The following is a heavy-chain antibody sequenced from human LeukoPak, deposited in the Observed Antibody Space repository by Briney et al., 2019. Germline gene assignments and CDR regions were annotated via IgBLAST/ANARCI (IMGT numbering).Heavy chain of an antibody. CDR3: ARPTSTRGYCSSTSCSPFDY. V-gene: IGHV1-8*02. J-gene: IGHJ4*02. Sequence: ASVKVSCKASGYTFTSYDINWVRQATGQGLEWMGWMNPNSGNTGYAQKFQGRVTMTRDTSISTAYMELSRLRSDDTAVYYCARPTSTRGYCSSTSCSPFDYWGQGTLVTVSS. CDR2: MNPNSGNT. CDR1: GYTFTSYD. D-gene: IGHD2-2*01.